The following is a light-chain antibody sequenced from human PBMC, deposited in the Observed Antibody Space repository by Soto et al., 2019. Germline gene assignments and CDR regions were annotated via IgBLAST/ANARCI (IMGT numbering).Light chain of an antibody. CDR1: QSISHW. Sequence: DIQMTQSPSTLSASVGDRVTITCRASQSISHWLAWYQQKPGKAPKLLIYDASSLESGVPSRFSGTGSGTEFTLTISSLQPDDSATYFCQQYNLYSLTFGGGTKVEIK. CDR3: QQYNLYSLT. CDR2: DAS. V-gene: IGKV1-5*01. J-gene: IGKJ4*01.